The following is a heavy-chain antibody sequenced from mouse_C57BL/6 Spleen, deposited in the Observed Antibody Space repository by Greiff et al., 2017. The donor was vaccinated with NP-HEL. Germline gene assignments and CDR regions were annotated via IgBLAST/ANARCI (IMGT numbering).Heavy chain of an antibody. CDR2: IDPSDSET. J-gene: IGHJ2*01. CDR3: ASRRYYDYYFDY. D-gene: IGHD2-4*01. CDR1: GYTFTSYW. Sequence: QVQLQQPGAELVRPGSSVKLSCKASGYTFTSYWMHWVKQRPIQGLEWIGNIDPSDSETHYNQKFKDKATLTVDKSYSTAYMQLSSLTSEDSAVYYCASRRYYDYYFDYWGQGTTLTVSS. V-gene: IGHV1-52*01.